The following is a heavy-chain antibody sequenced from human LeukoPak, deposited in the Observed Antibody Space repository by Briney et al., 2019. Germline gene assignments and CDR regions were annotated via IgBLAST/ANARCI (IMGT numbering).Heavy chain of an antibody. D-gene: IGHD1-26*01. CDR1: GYRFPDYW. CDR3: ARYRGHFVSLPSPFDY. V-gene: IGHV5-51*01. Sequence: GESLKISCKGSGYRFPDYWIGWVRQVPGKGLELMRIISPDDSDTRDSPSYSPSFQGQDTISTDESISTAYLQWSSLKASDTAMYYCARYRGHFVSLPSPFDYCGQGTLVTVSS. J-gene: IGHJ4*02. CDR2: ISPDDSDT.